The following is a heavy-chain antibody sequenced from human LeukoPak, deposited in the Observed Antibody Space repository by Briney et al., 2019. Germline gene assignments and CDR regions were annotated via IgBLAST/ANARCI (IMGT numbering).Heavy chain of an antibody. J-gene: IGHJ3*02. D-gene: IGHD6-13*01. CDR3: AREAGAFDI. CDR1: GFTFSSYG. V-gene: IGHV3-33*01. CDR2: IWYDGSNK. Sequence: GRSLRLSCSASGFTFSSYGMHWVRQAPGKGLEWVAVIWYDGSNKYYADSVKGRFTISRDNSKNTLYLQMNSLGAEDTAVYYCAREAGAFDIWGQGTMVTVSS.